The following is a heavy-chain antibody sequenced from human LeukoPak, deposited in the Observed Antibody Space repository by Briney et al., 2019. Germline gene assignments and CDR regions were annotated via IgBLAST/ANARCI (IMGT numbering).Heavy chain of an antibody. D-gene: IGHD4-11*01. J-gene: IGHJ6*03. V-gene: IGHV1-46*01. CDR3: ARDAGGTTTSYYYYMDV. Sequence: ASVKVSCKASGYTFTSYYMHWVRQAPGQGLEWMGIINPSGGSTSYAQKFQGRVTVTRDMSTSTVYMELSSLRSEDTAVYYCARDAGGTTTSYYYYMDVWGKGTTVTVSS. CDR2: INPSGGST. CDR1: GYTFTSYY.